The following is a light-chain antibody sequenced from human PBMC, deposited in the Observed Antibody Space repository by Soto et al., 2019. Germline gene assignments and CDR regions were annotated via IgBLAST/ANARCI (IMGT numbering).Light chain of an antibody. J-gene: IGKJ2*01. CDR3: LQRSNWQYT. Sequence: EIVLTQSPATLSLSPGERATLSCRASQSVSSYLAWYQQKPGQAPRLLIYDASNRVTGIPARFSGSGSGTDFTLTISGLEPEDFAVYYCLQRSNWQYTFGQGTKVEIK. CDR1: QSVSSY. V-gene: IGKV3-11*01. CDR2: DAS.